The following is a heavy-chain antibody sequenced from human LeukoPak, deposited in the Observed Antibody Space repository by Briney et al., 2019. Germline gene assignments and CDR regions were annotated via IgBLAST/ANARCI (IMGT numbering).Heavy chain of an antibody. Sequence: GGSLRLSCAASGFTFSRYWMHWVRQAPGKGLVWVSHINSDGSSTSYADAVKGRFAISRDNTKNTPYLQMNSLRAEDTAVYYCARDLFVGAVGDDFWGQGTLVTVSS. V-gene: IGHV3-74*01. D-gene: IGHD1-26*01. CDR3: ARDLFVGAVGDDF. J-gene: IGHJ4*02. CDR1: GFTFSRYW. CDR2: INSDGSST.